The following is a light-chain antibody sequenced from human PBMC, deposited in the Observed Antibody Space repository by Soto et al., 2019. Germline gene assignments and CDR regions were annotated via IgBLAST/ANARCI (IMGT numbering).Light chain of an antibody. Sequence: EIVLTQSPATLSLSPGERATLSCRASQTVSSSLAWYQQKPGQAPRLLIYEASNRATGIPARFSGSGSGADSTLYSSSLEPEDFALYYCQQHINWPLTFGGGTKVEIK. CDR2: EAS. J-gene: IGKJ4*01. V-gene: IGKV3-11*01. CDR1: QTVSSS. CDR3: QQHINWPLT.